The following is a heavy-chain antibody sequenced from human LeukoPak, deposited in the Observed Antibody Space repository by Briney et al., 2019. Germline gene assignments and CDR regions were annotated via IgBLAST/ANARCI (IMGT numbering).Heavy chain of an antibody. D-gene: IGHD5-18*01. CDR2: ISYDGSNK. CDR1: EFTFSSNA. CDR3: AKDPRGYSYGPPDY. J-gene: IGHJ4*02. V-gene: IGHV3-30*04. Sequence: GGSLRLSCAASEFTFSSNAMHWVRQAPGKGLEWVAVISYDGSNKYYADSVKGRFTISRDNSKNTLYLQMNSLRAEDTAVYYCAKDPRGYSYGPPDYWGQGTLVTVSS.